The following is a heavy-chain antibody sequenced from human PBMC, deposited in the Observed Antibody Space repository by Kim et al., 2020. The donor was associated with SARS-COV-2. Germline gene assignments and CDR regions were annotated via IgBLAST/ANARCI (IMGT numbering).Heavy chain of an antibody. Sequence: ADSVKGRFTISRDNAKNSLYLHMNRLRAEDTAFYYCAKDIAVADFYYFDFWGQRTLVTVSS. J-gene: IGHJ4*02. CDR3: AKDIAVADFYYFDF. D-gene: IGHD6-19*01. V-gene: IGHV3-9*01.